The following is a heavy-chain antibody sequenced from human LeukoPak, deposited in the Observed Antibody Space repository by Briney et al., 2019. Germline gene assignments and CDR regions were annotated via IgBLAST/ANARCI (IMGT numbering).Heavy chain of an antibody. V-gene: IGHV3-48*04. J-gene: IGHJ6*02. CDR1: GFTFSSYS. CDR2: ISSSSSTI. D-gene: IGHD6-13*01. CDR3: ARDLGIAAAIVPGTYGMDV. Sequence: PGGSLRLSCAASGFTFSSYSMNWVRQAPGKGLEWVSYISSSSSTIYYADSVKGRFTISRDNAKNSLYLQMNSLRAEDTAVYYCARDLGIAAAIVPGTYGMDVWGQGTTVTVSS.